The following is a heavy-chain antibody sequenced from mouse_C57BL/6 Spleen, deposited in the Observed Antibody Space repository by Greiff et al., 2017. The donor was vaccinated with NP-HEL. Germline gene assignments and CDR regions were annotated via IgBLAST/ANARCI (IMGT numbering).Heavy chain of an antibody. J-gene: IGHJ3*01. Sequence: EVKVEESGEGLVKPGGSLKLSCAASGFTFSSYAMSWVRQTPEKRLEWVAYISSGGDYIYYADTVKGRFTISRDNARNTLYLQMSSLKSEDTAMYYCTRADGYFAYWGQGTLVTVSA. CDR2: ISSGGDYI. CDR3: TRADGYFAY. D-gene: IGHD2-3*01. CDR1: GFTFSSYA. V-gene: IGHV5-9-1*02.